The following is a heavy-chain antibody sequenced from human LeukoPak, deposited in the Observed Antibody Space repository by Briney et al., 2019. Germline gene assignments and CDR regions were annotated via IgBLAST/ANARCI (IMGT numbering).Heavy chain of an antibody. CDR2: ISSSSSYI. Sequence: GGSLRLSCVASGFTFSSYWTSWVRQAPGKGLEWVSSISSSSSYIYYADSVKGRFTISRDNAKNSLYLQMNSLRAEDTAVYYCARDSSSWYDGAFDIWGQGTMVTVSS. V-gene: IGHV3-21*01. CDR3: ARDSSSWYDGAFDI. D-gene: IGHD6-13*01. J-gene: IGHJ3*02. CDR1: GFTFSSYW.